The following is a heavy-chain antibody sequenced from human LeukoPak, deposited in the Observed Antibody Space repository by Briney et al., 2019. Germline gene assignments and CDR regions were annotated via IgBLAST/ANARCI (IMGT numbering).Heavy chain of an antibody. Sequence: GASVKVSCKASGGTFSSYAISWVRQAPGQGLEWMGGIIPIFGTANYAQKLQGRVTMTTDTSTSTAYMELRSLRSDDTAVYYCARGPLGAFDIWGQGTMVTVSS. CDR1: GGTFSSYA. J-gene: IGHJ3*02. V-gene: IGHV1-69*05. CDR2: IIPIFGTA. CDR3: ARGPLGAFDI.